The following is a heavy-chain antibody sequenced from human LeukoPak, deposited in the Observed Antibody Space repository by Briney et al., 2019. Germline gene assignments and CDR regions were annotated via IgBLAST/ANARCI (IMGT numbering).Heavy chain of an antibody. CDR3: AKDQFRSYGSFDY. J-gene: IGHJ4*02. V-gene: IGHV3-9*01. D-gene: IGHD5-18*01. Sequence: GRSLRLSYAASGFTFDDYAMHWVRQAPGKGLEWVSGISWNSGSIGYADSVKGRFTISRDNAKNSLYLQMNSLRAEDTALYYCAKDQFRSYGSFDYWGQGTLVTVSS. CDR1: GFTFDDYA. CDR2: ISWNSGSI.